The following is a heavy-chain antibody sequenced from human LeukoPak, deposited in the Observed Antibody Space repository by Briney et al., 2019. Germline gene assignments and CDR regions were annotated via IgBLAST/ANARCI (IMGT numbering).Heavy chain of an antibody. CDR2: IFPSGST. CDR1: SGSISSYH. J-gene: IGHJ6*03. Sequence: SETLSLTCTVSSGSISSYHWSWIRQPAEKGLEWIGRIFPSGSTRYNTSLKSRVTISVDRSKNQFSLKVTSVTAADTAVYYCARDQKVPNNNYGYYYYMDVWGKGTTVTVSS. V-gene: IGHV4-4*07. D-gene: IGHD3-16*01. CDR3: ARDQKVPNNNYGYYYYMDV.